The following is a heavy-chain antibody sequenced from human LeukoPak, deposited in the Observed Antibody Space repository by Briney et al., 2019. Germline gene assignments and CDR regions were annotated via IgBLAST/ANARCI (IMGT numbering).Heavy chain of an antibody. D-gene: IGHD4-11*01. CDR1: GGSISSYY. Sequence: SETLSLTCTVSGGSISSYYLSWIRQPPGKGLEWVGYIYYSGSTNYNPSLKSRVPISVDTSKNQFSLKRTSVTAADTAVYYCARATVTLYYYYMDVWGKGTTVTVSS. J-gene: IGHJ6*03. CDR2: IYYSGST. V-gene: IGHV4-59*01. CDR3: ARATVTLYYYYMDV.